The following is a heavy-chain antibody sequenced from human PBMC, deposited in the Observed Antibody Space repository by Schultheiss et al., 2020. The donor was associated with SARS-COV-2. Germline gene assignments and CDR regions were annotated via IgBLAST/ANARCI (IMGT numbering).Heavy chain of an antibody. V-gene: IGHV4-34*01. J-gene: IGHJ6*02. CDR3: ARDLIAAAGPDPPYYYYYGMDV. CDR1: GGSFSGYY. D-gene: IGHD6-13*01. CDR2: INHSGST. Sequence: SQTLSLTCAVYGGSFSGYYWSWIRQPPGKGLEWIGEINHSGSTNYNPSLKSRVTMSLDTSKNQFSLKLSSVTAADTAVYYCARDLIAAAGPDPPYYYYYGMDVWGQGTTVTVSS.